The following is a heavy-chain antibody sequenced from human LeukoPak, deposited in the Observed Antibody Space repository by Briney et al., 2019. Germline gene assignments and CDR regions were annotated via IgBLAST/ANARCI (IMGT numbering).Heavy chain of an antibody. CDR2: TNSDGSST. D-gene: IGHD3-16*01. V-gene: IGHV3-74*01. J-gene: IGHJ5*02. CDR3: ARALFLGDWFDP. Sequence: GGSLRLSCAASGFTFSSYGMSWVRQAPGKGLVWVSRTNSDGSSTSYADSVKGRFTISRDNAKSTLYLQMNSLRAEDTAVYYCARALFLGDWFDPWGQGTLVTVSS. CDR1: GFTFSSYG.